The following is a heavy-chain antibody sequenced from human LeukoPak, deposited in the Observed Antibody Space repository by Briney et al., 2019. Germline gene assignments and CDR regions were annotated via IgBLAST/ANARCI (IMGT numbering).Heavy chain of an antibody. CDR2: IYYSGST. CDR3: ARDAGGCYDMDV. CDR1: GGSISSYF. V-gene: IGHV4-59*01. Sequence: SGALSLTRTVSGGSISSYFWSWVRQPPGKGLEWMGYIYYSGSTNYYPSLKNRVTISVDTTKNQFSLKLRSVTAADTAVYYCARDAGGCYDMDVWGKGTTVTVSS. J-gene: IGHJ6*03. D-gene: IGHD3-16*01.